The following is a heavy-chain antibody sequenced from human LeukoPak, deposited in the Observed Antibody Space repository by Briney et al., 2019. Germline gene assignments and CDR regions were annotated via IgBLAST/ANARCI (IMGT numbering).Heavy chain of an antibody. Sequence: SETLSLTCNVSGDSISSGPYFWGWIRQPPGKGPAWIANIHYTGRTYYNPSLKSRVTISVDTSKNQFSMRLNSVTAADTAVYYCAKTLPDEYVWGSPFDLWGQGTLVTVSS. D-gene: IGHD3-16*01. CDR1: GDSISSGPYF. J-gene: IGHJ4*02. V-gene: IGHV4-39*01. CDR3: AKTLPDEYVWGSPFDL. CDR2: IHYTGRT.